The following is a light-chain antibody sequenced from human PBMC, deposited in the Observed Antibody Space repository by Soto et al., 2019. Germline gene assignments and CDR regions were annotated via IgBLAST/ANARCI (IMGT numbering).Light chain of an antibody. J-gene: IGLJ2*01. CDR2: EVS. V-gene: IGLV2-8*01. CDR3: SSYSGTNNLV. Sequence: QSVLTQPPSASGSPGQSVTISCTGTSGDVGGYKYVSWYQQHPGKAPKLIISEVSKRPSGVPDRISGSKSGNTASLTVSGLQAEDEAYYYCSSYSGTNNLVFGGRTKVTVL. CDR1: SGDVGGYKY.